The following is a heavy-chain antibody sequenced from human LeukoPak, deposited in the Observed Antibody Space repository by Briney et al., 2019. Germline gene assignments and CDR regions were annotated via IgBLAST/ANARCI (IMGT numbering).Heavy chain of an antibody. CDR2: FDPEDGET. J-gene: IGHJ4*02. CDR3: ARVKPLGGAELDW. D-gene: IGHD1-26*01. CDR1: GYTLTELS. V-gene: IGHV1-24*01. Sequence: ASVKVSCKVSGYTLTELSMHWVRQAPGKGLEWMGGFDPEDGETIYAQKFQGRVTMTTDTSTSTAYMELRSLRSDDTAVYYCARVKPLGGAELDWWGQGTLVTVSS.